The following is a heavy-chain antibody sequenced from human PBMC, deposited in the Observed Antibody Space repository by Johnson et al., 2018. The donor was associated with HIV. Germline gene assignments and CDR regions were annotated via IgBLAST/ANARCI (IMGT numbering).Heavy chain of an antibody. CDR3: ARPHYDDI. CDR2: IRYDGSRK. CDR1: GFTFSTYS. D-gene: IGHD3-16*01. J-gene: IGHJ3*02. V-gene: IGHV3-30*02. Sequence: QVQLVESGGGVVQPGGSLRLSCAASGFTFSTYSMHWVRQAPGKGLEWVAFIRYDGSRKYYADSVKGRFTISRDNSKNTLYLQMNSLRAEDTAWYYCARPHYDDIWGQGTMVTVSS.